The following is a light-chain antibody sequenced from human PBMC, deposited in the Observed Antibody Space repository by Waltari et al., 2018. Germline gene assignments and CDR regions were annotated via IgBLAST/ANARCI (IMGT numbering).Light chain of an antibody. V-gene: IGKV1-39*01. Sequence: DIQMTQSPSSLSASVGDRVTITCRASQSISSYLNWYQQKPGKAPKLLIYAASSLQIGVPSRFSGSGSGTDFTLTISSLQPEDFATYYCQQSYSTPPEWTFGQGTKVEIK. CDR2: AAS. CDR1: QSISSY. J-gene: IGKJ1*01. CDR3: QQSYSTPPEWT.